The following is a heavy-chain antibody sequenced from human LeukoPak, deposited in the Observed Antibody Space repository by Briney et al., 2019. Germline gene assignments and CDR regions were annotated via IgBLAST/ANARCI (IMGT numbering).Heavy chain of an antibody. J-gene: IGHJ6*02. D-gene: IGHD5-24*01. CDR1: GFTFSTYA. CDR2: IGNSGDNT. CDR3: AKGESPLAYYAMDV. Sequence: SGGSLRLSCAASGFTFSTYAMFWVRRAPGKGLEWVSGIGNSGDNTYSADSVKGRFTISRDNSKNTLYLQMNSLRAEDTAVYYCAKGESPLAYYAMDVWGQGTTVTVSS. V-gene: IGHV3-23*01.